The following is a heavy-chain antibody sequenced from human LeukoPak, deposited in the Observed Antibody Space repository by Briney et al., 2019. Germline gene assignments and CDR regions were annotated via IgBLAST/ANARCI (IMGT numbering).Heavy chain of an antibody. D-gene: IGHD3-16*01. V-gene: IGHV4-59*01. J-gene: IGHJ5*02. Sequence: KPSETLPLTCTVSGGSISSYYWNWIRQPPGKGLEWIGYIYYSGSTNYNPSLKSRVTISLDTSKNQFSLNLTSVTAADTAVYYCARFTPQGYGWGGYNRFDPWGQGTLVTVSS. CDR2: IYYSGST. CDR1: GGSISSYY. CDR3: ARFTPQGYGWGGYNRFDP.